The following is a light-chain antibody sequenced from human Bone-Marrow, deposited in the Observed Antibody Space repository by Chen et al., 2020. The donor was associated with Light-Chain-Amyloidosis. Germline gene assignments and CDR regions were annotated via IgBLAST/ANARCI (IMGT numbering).Light chain of an antibody. CDR2: DAS. CDR1: QSVSSY. Sequence: ENVLTQSPATLSLSPGERATLSCRASQSVSSYLAWYQQKPGQAPRLLIYDASSRATGIPARFSGSGSGTDFTLTISSLEPEDFAVYYCQQRSNWLTFGGGTKVEIK. J-gene: IGKJ4*01. V-gene: IGKV3-11*01. CDR3: QQRSNWLT.